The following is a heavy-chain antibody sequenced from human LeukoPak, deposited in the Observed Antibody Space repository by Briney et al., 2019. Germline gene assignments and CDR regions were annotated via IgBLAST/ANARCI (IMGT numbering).Heavy chain of an antibody. V-gene: IGHV3-21*01. CDR3: TRERNYYYDS. D-gene: IGHD5-24*01. CDR1: GFTFSTYS. J-gene: IGHJ4*02. CDR2: IDTSAKYI. Sequence: KSGGSLRLSCAASGFTFSTYSMNWVRQAPGKGLEWVSFIDTSAKYIYYGESMKGRFTISRDNAQNSLYLHMNGLRPEDTAVYYCTRERNYYYDSWGQGTLVTVSS.